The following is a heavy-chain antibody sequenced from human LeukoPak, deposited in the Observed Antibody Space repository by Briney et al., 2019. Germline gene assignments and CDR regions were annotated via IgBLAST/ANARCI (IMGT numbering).Heavy chain of an antibody. J-gene: IGHJ4*02. V-gene: IGHV1-18*01. Sequence: ASVSLSCTASAYTFTMNGISCVRHAPGEGLGRMGWFSAYNGNTNYAQQFQGRVTMPTDPPTSTAYMPLRSLRSDVTSVYYCAYESSAYYVYWGQGTLVTVSS. CDR3: AYESSAYYVY. D-gene: IGHD3-22*01. CDR2: FSAYNGNT. CDR1: AYTFTMNG.